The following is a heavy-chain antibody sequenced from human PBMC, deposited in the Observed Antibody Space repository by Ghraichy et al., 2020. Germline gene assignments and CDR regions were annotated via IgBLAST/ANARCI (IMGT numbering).Heavy chain of an antibody. V-gene: IGHV6-1*01. CDR1: GDSVSSNSAA. CDR3: ARDTPYSSSWYYYGMDV. D-gene: IGHD6-13*01. Sequence: SQTLSLTCAISGDSVSSNSAAWNWIRQSPSRGLEWLGRTYYRSKWYNDYAVSVKSRITINPDTSKNQFSLQLNSVTPEDTAVYYCARDTPYSSSWYYYGMDVWGQGTTVTVSS. CDR2: TYYRSKWYN. J-gene: IGHJ6*02.